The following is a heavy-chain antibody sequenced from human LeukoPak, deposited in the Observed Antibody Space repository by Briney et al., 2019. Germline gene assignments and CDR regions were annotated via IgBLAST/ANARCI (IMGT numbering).Heavy chain of an antibody. CDR1: GSTLTGYY. Sequence: ASVKVSCKASGSTLTGYYMHWVRQAPGQGPEWMGWVNPNSGGTKYAQKFQGRVTMTRDTSISKAYMELSRLRSDDTAVYYCARVPVTQAFDYWGQGTLVTVSS. CDR2: VNPNSGGT. V-gene: IGHV1-2*02. D-gene: IGHD4-11*01. CDR3: ARVPVTQAFDY. J-gene: IGHJ4*02.